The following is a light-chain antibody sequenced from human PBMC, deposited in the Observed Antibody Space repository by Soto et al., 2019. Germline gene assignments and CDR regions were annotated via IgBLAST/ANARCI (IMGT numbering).Light chain of an antibody. CDR1: SSDVGGYNY. CDR2: AVS. Sequence: QSVLTQPASVSGSPGQSITISCTGTSSDVGGYNYVSWYQQHPVKAPKVMIYAVSDRPSGVSNRFSGSKSGNTASLTISGLQAEDEADYYCSSYTSSRTWVFGGGTKLTVL. V-gene: IGLV2-14*01. CDR3: SSYTSSRTWV. J-gene: IGLJ3*02.